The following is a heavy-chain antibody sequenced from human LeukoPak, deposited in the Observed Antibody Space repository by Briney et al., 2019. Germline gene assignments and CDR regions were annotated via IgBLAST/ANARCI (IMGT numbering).Heavy chain of an antibody. CDR2: ISGSGGNT. J-gene: IGHJ4*02. V-gene: IGHV3-23*01. CDR1: GFTFRNYA. D-gene: IGHD6-19*01. CDR3: AKTPGYASGWYEYN. Sequence: GGSLGLSCAASGFTFRNYAMTWVRQAPGKGLEWVSAISGSGGNTHYAVSVKGRFTISRDNSKNTLYLQMNSLRAEDTAVYYCAKTPGYASGWYEYNWGQGTLVTVSS.